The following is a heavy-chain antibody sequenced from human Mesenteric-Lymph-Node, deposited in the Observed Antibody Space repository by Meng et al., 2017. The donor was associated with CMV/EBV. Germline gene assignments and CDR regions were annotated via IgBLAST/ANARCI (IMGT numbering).Heavy chain of an antibody. D-gene: IGHD2-15*01. J-gene: IGHJ5*02. CDR1: GYTFTTYR. CDR3: ARERWLDKFDIALYDL. CDR2: ISPHTGFT. Sequence: ASVKVSCKTSGYTFTTYRITWVRQAPGQGLEWMGWISPHTGFTNSAQKLQERLTMTTDTSTSTAYMVLTKLKSDDTAVYFCARERWLDKFDIALYDLWGQGTQVTVSS. V-gene: IGHV1-18*01.